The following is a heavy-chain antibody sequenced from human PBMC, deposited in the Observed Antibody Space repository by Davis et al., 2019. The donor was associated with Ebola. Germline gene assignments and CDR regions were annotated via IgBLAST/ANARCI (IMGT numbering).Heavy chain of an antibody. CDR3: ARVAQLERLCYFDY. J-gene: IGHJ4*02. CDR1: GGSISSGGYS. CDR2: IYHSGST. V-gene: IGHV4-30-2*01. Sequence: PSETLSLTCAVSGGSISSGGYSWSWIRQPPGKGLEWIGYIYHSGSTYYNPSLKSRVTISVDRSKNQFSLKLNSVTAADTAVYYCARVAQLERLCYFDYWGQGILVTVSS. D-gene: IGHD1-1*01.